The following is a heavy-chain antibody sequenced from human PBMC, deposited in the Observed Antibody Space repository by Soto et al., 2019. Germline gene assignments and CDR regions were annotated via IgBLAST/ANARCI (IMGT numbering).Heavy chain of an antibody. V-gene: IGHV3-21*01. CDR1: GFTFRTYT. D-gene: IGHD2-15*01. CDR3: ARDRGYDAHDYYYNAMDV. Sequence: GGSLRLSCVASGFTFRTYTMNWVRQAPGKGLEWVSGIRGFSPYTFYAESVKGRFTISRDNAKNSLYLQMNSLGVEDTAVYYCARDRGYDAHDYYYNAMDVWCQGTTVTVSS. CDR2: IRGFSPYT. J-gene: IGHJ6*02.